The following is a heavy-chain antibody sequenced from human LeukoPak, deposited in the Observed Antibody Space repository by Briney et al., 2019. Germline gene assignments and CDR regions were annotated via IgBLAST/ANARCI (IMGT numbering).Heavy chain of an antibody. CDR2: ISSSGSTI. V-gene: IGHV3-11*04. D-gene: IGHD2-2*01. J-gene: IGHJ6*03. CDR3: AREGIVVVPAAIYYYYYMDV. Sequence: PGGSLRLSCAASGFTFSDYYMSWIRQAPGKGLEWVSYISSSGSTIYYADSVKGRFTISRDNAKNSLYLQMNSLRAEDTAVYYCAREGIVVVPAAIYYYYYMDVWGKGTTVTVSS. CDR1: GFTFSDYY.